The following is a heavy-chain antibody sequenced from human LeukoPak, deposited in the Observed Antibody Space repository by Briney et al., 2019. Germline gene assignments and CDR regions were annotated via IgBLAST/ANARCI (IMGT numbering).Heavy chain of an antibody. D-gene: IGHD6-19*01. V-gene: IGHV4-38-2*02. J-gene: IGHJ4*02. CDR1: GYSISSDYY. CDR2: IYHSGST. CDR3: ARSFLLAVAFLDY. Sequence: SETLSLTCTVSGYSISSDYYWGWIRQPPGKGLEWIGFIYHSGSTYYNPSLKSRVTISVDTSKNQFSLKLSSVTAADTAVYYCARSFLLAVAFLDYWGQGTLVTVSS.